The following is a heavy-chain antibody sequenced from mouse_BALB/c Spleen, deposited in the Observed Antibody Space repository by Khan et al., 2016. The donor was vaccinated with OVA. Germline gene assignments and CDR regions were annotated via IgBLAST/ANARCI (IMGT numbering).Heavy chain of an antibody. V-gene: IGHV3-2*02. J-gene: IGHJ2*01. CDR2: ISYSGVT. CDR1: GYSITSGYA. CDR3: ARGNYYGYYFDY. Sequence: EVKLEESGPGLVKPSQSLSLTCTVTGYSITSGYAWNWIRQFPGNKLEWMGYISYSGVTSYTPSLKSRISITRATSKNQFFLQLNSVTTEDTATYDCARGNYYGYYFDYWGQGTTLTVSS. D-gene: IGHD1-1*01.